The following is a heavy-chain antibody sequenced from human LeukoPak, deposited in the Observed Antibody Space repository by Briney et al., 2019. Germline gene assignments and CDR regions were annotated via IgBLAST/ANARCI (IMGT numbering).Heavy chain of an antibody. CDR3: ARQDSGTYLNPLDI. V-gene: IGHV4-59*08. Sequence: SETLSLTCTVSGGSISSYYWSWIRQPPGKGLEWIGYIYYTGSTNYNPSPKSRVTISVGTSKNQLSLKLRSVTAADTAVYYCARQDSGTYLNPLDIWGQGTVVTVSS. CDR1: GGSISSYY. CDR2: IYYTGST. J-gene: IGHJ3*02. D-gene: IGHD1-26*01.